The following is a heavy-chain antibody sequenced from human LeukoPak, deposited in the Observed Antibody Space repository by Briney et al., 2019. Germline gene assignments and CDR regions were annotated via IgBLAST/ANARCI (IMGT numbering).Heavy chain of an antibody. J-gene: IGHJ4*02. V-gene: IGHV1-18*01. CDR3: ARDQHGIVVVPAALDY. Sequence: AAVKVSCKASGYSFTSYGISWVRQAPGQGLEWMGWISAYNSNTNYAQKLQGRVTMTPDTSTSTAYMELRSLRSDDTAVYYCARDQHGIVVVPAALDYWGQGTLVTVSS. D-gene: IGHD2-2*01. CDR1: GYSFTSYG. CDR2: ISAYNSNT.